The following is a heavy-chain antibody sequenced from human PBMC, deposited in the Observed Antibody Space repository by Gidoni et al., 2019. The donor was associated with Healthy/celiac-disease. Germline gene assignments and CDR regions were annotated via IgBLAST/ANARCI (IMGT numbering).Heavy chain of an antibody. D-gene: IGHD6-6*01. CDR2: IYYSGRT. V-gene: IGHV4-59*01. CDR3: ARDPDSSSSSGAFDI. J-gene: IGHJ3*02. Sequence: WIRQPPGKGLERIGFIYYSGRTNYNPSLKSRVTISVDTSKYQFTLKLSSVTAADTAVYYCARDPDSSSSSGAFDIWGQGTMVTVSS.